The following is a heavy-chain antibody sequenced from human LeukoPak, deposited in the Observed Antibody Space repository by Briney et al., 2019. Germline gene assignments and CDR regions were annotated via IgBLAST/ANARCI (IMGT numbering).Heavy chain of an antibody. CDR1: GYTFTYYY. Sequence: ASVKVSCKASGYTFTYYYMHWVRQAPGQGLEWMGIINPSSGSTSYAQKFQGRVTMTRDTSTSTVYLELSRLRSEDTAVYFYARVVPRYYDTSGANWFDPWGQGTLVTVSS. CDR2: INPSSGST. CDR3: ARVVPRYYDTSGANWFDP. D-gene: IGHD3-22*01. V-gene: IGHV1-46*01. J-gene: IGHJ5*02.